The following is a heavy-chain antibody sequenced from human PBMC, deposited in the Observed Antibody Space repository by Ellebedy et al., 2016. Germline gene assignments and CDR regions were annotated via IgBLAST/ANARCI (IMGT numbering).Heavy chain of an antibody. CDR2: ISWNGGRI. V-gene: IGHV3-9*01. CDR1: GFRFDDYA. CDR3: AKDMPPRRDGYNVNYFDY. J-gene: IGHJ4*02. D-gene: IGHD5-24*01. Sequence: SLKISCATSGFRFDDYAMHWVRQAPGKGLEWVSGISWNGGRIGNADSVRGRFTISRDNAKNSLYLQMNSLRAEDTALYYCAKDMPPRRDGYNVNYFDYWGQGTLVTVSS.